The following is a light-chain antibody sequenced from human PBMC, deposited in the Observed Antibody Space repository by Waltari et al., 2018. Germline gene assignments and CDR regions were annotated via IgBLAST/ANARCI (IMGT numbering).Light chain of an antibody. CDR1: GSAIDDSDF. V-gene: IGLV2-14*03. Sequence: QSVLTQPASVSGSPGQSITISCTGIGSAIDDSDFVSWYQHQPGKAPRVIIYDVTNRPSGISHRFSASKSAKTASLTISGLQPEDEGDYYCTSQALDGVVLFGGGTQVTV. J-gene: IGLJ3*02. CDR3: TSQALDGVVL. CDR2: DVT.